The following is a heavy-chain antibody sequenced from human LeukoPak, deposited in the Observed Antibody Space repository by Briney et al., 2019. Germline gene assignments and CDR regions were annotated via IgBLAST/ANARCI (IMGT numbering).Heavy chain of an antibody. Sequence: SETLSLTCAVYGGSFSGYYWSWIRQPPGKGLEWIGYIYYSGSTYYNPSLKSRVTISVDTSKNQFSLKLSSVTAADTAVYYCARAAGSWHTLNFDYWGQGTLVTVSS. CDR2: IYYSGST. CDR3: ARAAGSWHTLNFDY. CDR1: GGSFSGYY. J-gene: IGHJ4*02. D-gene: IGHD6-13*01. V-gene: IGHV4-30-4*08.